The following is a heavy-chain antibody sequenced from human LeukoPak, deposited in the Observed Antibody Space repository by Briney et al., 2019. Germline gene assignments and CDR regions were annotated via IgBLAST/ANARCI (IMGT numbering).Heavy chain of an antibody. J-gene: IGHJ4*02. V-gene: IGHV3-48*01. CDR2: ISSSSSTI. Sequence: PGGSLRLSCAASGFTFSSYSMNWVRQAPGKGLEWVSYISSSSSTIYYADSVKGRFTISRDNSKTTVFLQMNSLRAEDTAVYYCAKGQQLVKLDCWGQGTLVTVSS. D-gene: IGHD6-6*01. CDR3: AKGQQLVKLDC. CDR1: GFTFSSYS.